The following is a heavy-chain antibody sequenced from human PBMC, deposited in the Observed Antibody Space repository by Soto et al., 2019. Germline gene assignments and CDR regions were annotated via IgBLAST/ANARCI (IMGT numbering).Heavy chain of an antibody. J-gene: IGHJ4*02. CDR2: ISGRGDST. Sequence: EVQLLESGGGLVQPGGSLRLSCAASRLTFSRYAMSWVRQAPGKALEWVSGISGRGDSTYYADSVKGRFTISRDNSNNTLFLQMNNLRAEDTAVYYCAKAFYREEDGYNSFDYWGQGTLVTVSS. CDR3: AKAFYREEDGYNSFDY. CDR1: RLTFSRYA. D-gene: IGHD5-12*01. V-gene: IGHV3-23*01.